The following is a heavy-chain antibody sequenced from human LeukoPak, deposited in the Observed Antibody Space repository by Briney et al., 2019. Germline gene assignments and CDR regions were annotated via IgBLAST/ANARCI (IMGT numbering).Heavy chain of an antibody. Sequence: GGSLRLSCAASGFTVNTNYMSRVRQAPGKGLEWASVIYSGGSTYYADSVKGRFTISRDNSKNTPFLQMSSLRAEDTAIYYCASYSKYYFNSWGQGTLVTVSS. CDR1: GFTVNTNY. V-gene: IGHV3-66*01. J-gene: IGHJ4*02. D-gene: IGHD4-11*01. CDR3: ASYSKYYFNS. CDR2: IYSGGST.